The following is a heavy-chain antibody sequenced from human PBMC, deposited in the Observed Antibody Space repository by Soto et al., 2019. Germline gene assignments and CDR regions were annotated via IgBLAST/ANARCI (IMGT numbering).Heavy chain of an antibody. CDR2: IWYDGSNK. CDR3: ASLSEGATGIFDY. V-gene: IGHV3-33*01. Sequence: GGSLRLSCAASGFTFSSYGMHWVRQAPGKGLEWVAVIWYDGSNKYYADSVKGRFTISRDNSKNTLYLQMNSLRAEDTAVYYCASLSEGATGIFDYWGQGTLVTVSS. J-gene: IGHJ4*02. CDR1: GFTFSSYG. D-gene: IGHD1-26*01.